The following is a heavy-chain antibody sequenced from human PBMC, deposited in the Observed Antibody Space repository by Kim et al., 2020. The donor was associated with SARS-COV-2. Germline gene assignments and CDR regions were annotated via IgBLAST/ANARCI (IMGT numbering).Heavy chain of an antibody. Sequence: GETIYAQKFQGRVTMTEDTSTDTAYMELSSLRSEDTAVYYCATGGSGPDYWGQGTLVTVSS. CDR3: ATGGSGPDY. V-gene: IGHV1-24*01. J-gene: IGHJ4*02. CDR2: GET. D-gene: IGHD6-19*01.